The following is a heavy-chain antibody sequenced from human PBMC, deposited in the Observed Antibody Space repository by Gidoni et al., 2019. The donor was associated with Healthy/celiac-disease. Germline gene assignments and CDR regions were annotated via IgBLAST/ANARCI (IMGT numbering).Heavy chain of an antibody. Sequence: QVQLVESGGGVVQPGRSLRLSCAASGFTFSSYGMHWVRQAPGKGLEWVAVIWYDGSNKYYADSVKGRFTISRDNSKNTLYLQMNSLRAEDTAVYYCARDPGGTGDAFDIWGQGTMVTVSS. V-gene: IGHV3-33*01. J-gene: IGHJ3*02. CDR1: GFTFSSYG. CDR2: IWYDGSNK. D-gene: IGHD1-26*01. CDR3: ARDPGGTGDAFDI.